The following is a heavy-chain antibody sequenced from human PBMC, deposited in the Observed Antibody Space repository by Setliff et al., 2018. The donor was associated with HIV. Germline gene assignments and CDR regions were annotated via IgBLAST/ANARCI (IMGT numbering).Heavy chain of an antibody. CDR1: GYTFTGYY. V-gene: IGHV1-2*02. CDR3: ATAPWIQLWLGVY. J-gene: IGHJ4*02. Sequence: GASVKVSCKAPGYTFTGYYMHWVRQAPGQGLEWMGWINPNSGGTTYAQKFQGRVTMTRDTSISTAYMEVSRLRSDDAAVYYCATAPWIQLWLGVYWGQGTLVTVSS. CDR2: INPNSGGT. D-gene: IGHD5-18*01.